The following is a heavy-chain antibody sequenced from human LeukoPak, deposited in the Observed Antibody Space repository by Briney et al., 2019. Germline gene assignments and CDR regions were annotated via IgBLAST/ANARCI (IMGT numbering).Heavy chain of an antibody. J-gene: IGHJ4*02. CDR2: IIPIFGTA. CDR1: GGTFNSYA. V-gene: IGHV1-69*01. Sequence: ASVKVSCKASGGTFNSYAISWVRQAPGQGLEWMGGIIPIFGTANYAQKFQGRVTITADESTSTAYMELSSLRSEDTAVYYCAHTRETGDIIGYWGQGTLVTVSS. CDR3: AHTRETGDIIGY. D-gene: IGHD7-27*01.